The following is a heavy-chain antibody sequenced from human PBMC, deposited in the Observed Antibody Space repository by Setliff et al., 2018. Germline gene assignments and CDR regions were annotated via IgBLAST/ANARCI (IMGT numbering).Heavy chain of an antibody. J-gene: IGHJ6*04. Sequence: SETLSLTCTVSGDSMSGHHWSWVRQSPGKGLDWIGYISHSGATKYNPSLKSRVAISIDVSKKQFSLELNSVTPADTAKYYCARLKYYNSGTYWGNWDYYSGMDVWGKGTTVTVSS. D-gene: IGHD3-22*01. CDR1: GDSMSGHH. CDR2: ISHSGAT. V-gene: IGHV4-59*11. CDR3: ARLKYYNSGTYWGNWDYYSGMDV.